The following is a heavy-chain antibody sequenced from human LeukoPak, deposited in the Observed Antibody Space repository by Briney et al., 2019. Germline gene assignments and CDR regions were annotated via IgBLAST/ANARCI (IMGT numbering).Heavy chain of an antibody. CDR2: IYTSGST. J-gene: IGHJ3*02. D-gene: IGHD3-16*01. CDR1: GGSISSGGYY. Sequence: PSETLSLTCTVSGGSISSGGYYWSWIRQPAGKGLEWIGRIYTSGSTNYNPSLKSRVTISVDTSKNQFSLKLSSVTAADTAVYYCARLALRMGNAFDIWGQGTMVTVSS. CDR3: ARLALRMGNAFDI. V-gene: IGHV4-61*02.